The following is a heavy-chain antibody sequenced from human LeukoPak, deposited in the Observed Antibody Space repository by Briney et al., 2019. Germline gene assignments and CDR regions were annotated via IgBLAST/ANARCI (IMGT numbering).Heavy chain of an antibody. J-gene: IGHJ6*03. CDR3: ARPGSWGSDYYYYYYMDV. Sequence: SVKVSCKASGGTFSSYAISWVRQAPGQGLEWMGGIIPIFGTANYAQKFQGRVTITADESTSTAYMELSSLRSEDTAVYYCARPGSWGSDYYYYYYMDVWGKGTTVTVSS. CDR2: IIPIFGTA. D-gene: IGHD2-15*01. CDR1: GGTFSSYA. V-gene: IGHV1-69*13.